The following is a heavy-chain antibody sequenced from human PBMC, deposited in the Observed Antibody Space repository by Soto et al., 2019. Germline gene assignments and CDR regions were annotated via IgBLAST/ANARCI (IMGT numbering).Heavy chain of an antibody. J-gene: IGHJ4*02. D-gene: IGHD3-22*01. CDR1: GFTFSSYG. CDR3: AKESVWEGLDDSSGYYLDY. CDR2: ISYDGSNK. Sequence: QVQLVESGGGVVQPGRSLRLSCAASGFTFSSYGMRWVRQAPGKGLEWVAVISYDGSNKYYADSVKGRFTISRDNSKNTLYLQMNSLRAEDTAVYYCAKESVWEGLDDSSGYYLDYWGQGTLVTVSS. V-gene: IGHV3-30*18.